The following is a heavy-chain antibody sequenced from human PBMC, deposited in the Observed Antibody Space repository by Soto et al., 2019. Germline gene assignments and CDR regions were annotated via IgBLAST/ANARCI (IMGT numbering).Heavy chain of an antibody. Sequence: EVQLVESGGGLVQPGGSLRLSCAASGFTFSNYWMTWVRQAPGKGLEWVASIKEDGSEKYHVDSVKGRFTISRENAENSLSLQMNSLRVEDTAIYYCARSVSTIGGYWGQGILVTVSS. J-gene: IGHJ4*02. CDR1: GFTFSNYW. V-gene: IGHV3-7*01. CDR3: ARSVSTIGGY. D-gene: IGHD3-16*01. CDR2: IKEDGSEK.